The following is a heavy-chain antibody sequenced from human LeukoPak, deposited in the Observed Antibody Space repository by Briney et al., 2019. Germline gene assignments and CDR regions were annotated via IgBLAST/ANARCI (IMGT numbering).Heavy chain of an antibody. Sequence: SETLSLTCTVSGGSISSYCWSWIRQPPGKGLEWIGYIYYSGSTNYNPSLKSRVTISVDTSKNQFSLKLSSVTAADTAVYYCARHEVVPAAIVAYYYYGMDVWGQGTTVTVSS. CDR3: ARHEVVPAAIVAYYYYGMDV. CDR1: GGSISSYC. CDR2: IYYSGST. D-gene: IGHD2-2*02. J-gene: IGHJ6*02. V-gene: IGHV4-59*08.